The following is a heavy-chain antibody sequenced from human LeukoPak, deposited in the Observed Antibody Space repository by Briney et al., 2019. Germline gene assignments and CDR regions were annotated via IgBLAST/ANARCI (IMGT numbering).Heavy chain of an antibody. Sequence: SETLSLTCTVSGGSISTYYWSWIRQSPGKGLEWIGEINQSGSTTYKPSLKGRVTISVDTSKTQFSLKLSSVTAADTAVYYCARGKEYCGGDCFSSWYFDLWGRGTLVTVSS. D-gene: IGHD2-21*02. V-gene: IGHV4-34*01. CDR3: ARGKEYCGGDCFSSWYFDL. CDR2: INQSGST. J-gene: IGHJ2*01. CDR1: GGSISTYY.